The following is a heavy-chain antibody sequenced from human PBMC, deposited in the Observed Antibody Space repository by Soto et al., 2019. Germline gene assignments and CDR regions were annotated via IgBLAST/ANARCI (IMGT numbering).Heavy chain of an antibody. V-gene: IGHV4-39*01. CDR3: VRHNSHYEYFGWPIDY. CDR2: IYYSGST. D-gene: IGHD3-9*01. J-gene: IGHJ4*02. Sequence: SETLSLTCTVSGGSISSSSYYWGWIRQPPGQGLEWIGSIYYSGSTHSNPSLKSRVTISVDTSKNQFSLKLSSVTAADTAVYYCVRHNSHYEYFGWPIDYWGQGTLVTVSS. CDR1: GGSISSSSYY.